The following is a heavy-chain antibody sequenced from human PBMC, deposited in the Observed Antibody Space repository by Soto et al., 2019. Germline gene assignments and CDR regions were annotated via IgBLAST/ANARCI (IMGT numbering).Heavy chain of an antibody. V-gene: IGHV3-30*18. CDR2: ISYDGSNK. Sequence: GGSLRLSCAASGFTFSSYGMHWVRQAPGKGLEWVAVISYDGSNKYYADSVKGRFAISRDNSKNTLYLQMNSLRAEDTVVYYCAKEGAAAGTWDYYYYYGMDVWGQGATVTVSS. D-gene: IGHD6-13*01. CDR3: AKEGAAAGTWDYYYYYGMDV. CDR1: GFTFSSYG. J-gene: IGHJ6*02.